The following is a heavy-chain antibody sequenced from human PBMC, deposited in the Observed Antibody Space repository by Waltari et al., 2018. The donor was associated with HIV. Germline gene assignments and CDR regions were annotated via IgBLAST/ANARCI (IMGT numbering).Heavy chain of an antibody. V-gene: IGHV3-33*08. D-gene: IGHD6-13*01. CDR1: GSRLRHSR. J-gene: IGHJ3*01. CDR3: ARVPFASSWSADSFDV. CDR2: IWYDGSKK. Sequence: VQLEGSGGGVVQPGRSRRLSCAASGSRLRHSRMHWVRQAPGKGLQWVAVIWYDGSKKEYSDSVKGRFTIAKDNSKNTLFLQMNSLRVDDTAVYFCARVPFASSWSADSFDVWGPGTRITVSS.